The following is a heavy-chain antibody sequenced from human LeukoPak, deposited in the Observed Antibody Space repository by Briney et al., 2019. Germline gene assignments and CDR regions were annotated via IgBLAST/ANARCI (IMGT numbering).Heavy chain of an antibody. CDR3: ARDEYSSSYMDV. CDR2: IKSDGSST. J-gene: IGHJ6*03. V-gene: IGHV3-74*01. CDR1: GFTFSNYW. D-gene: IGHD6-6*01. Sequence: GGSLRLSCAASGFTFSNYWMHWVRQAPGKGLVWGSRIKSDGSSTNYADSVKGRFTISRDNAKNTLYLQMNSLRAEDTGVYYCARDEYSSSYMDVWGKGTTVTVSS.